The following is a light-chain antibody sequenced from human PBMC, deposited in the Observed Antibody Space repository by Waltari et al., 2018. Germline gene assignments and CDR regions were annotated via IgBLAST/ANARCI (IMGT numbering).Light chain of an antibody. CDR1: SSNIGSNY. CDR3: AAWDDSLSGRWV. J-gene: IGLJ3*02. CDR2: SDN. V-gene: IGLV1-47*01. Sequence: QSVLTQPPSASGTPGQRVTISCSGSSSNIGSNYVYWYQQLPGTDPKLLIYSDNQWPSGVPDRFSGSKSGTSGSLAISGLRSEDGADYYCAAWDDSLSGRWVFGGGTKLTVL.